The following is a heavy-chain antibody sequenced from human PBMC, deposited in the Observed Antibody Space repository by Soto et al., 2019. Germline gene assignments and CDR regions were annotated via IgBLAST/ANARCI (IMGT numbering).Heavy chain of an antibody. Sequence: EVQLVESGGGLVQPGGSLRLSSAASGFTFSSYDMHWVRQATGKGLEWVSAIGTAGDTYYPGSVKGRFTISRENAKNSLYLQMNSLRAGDTAVYYCARESTGYCSGGSCYDYGMDVWGQGTTVTVSS. CDR2: IGTAGDT. D-gene: IGHD2-15*01. CDR3: ARESTGYCSGGSCYDYGMDV. J-gene: IGHJ6*02. CDR1: GFTFSSYD. V-gene: IGHV3-13*04.